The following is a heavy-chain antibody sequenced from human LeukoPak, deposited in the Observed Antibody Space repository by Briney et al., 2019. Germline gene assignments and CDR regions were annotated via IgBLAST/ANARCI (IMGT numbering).Heavy chain of an antibody. CDR2: MNPNSGNT. D-gene: IGHD2-15*01. V-gene: IGHV1-8*01. Sequence: ASVKVSCKASGYTFTSYDINWVRQATGQGLEWMGWMNPNSGNTGYAQKFQGRVTMTRNTSISTAYMELSSLRSEDTAVYYCARAGGYCGRISCPYYFDYWGQGSLVAGSS. CDR1: GYTFTSYD. J-gene: IGHJ4*02. CDR3: ARAGGYCGRISCPYYFDY.